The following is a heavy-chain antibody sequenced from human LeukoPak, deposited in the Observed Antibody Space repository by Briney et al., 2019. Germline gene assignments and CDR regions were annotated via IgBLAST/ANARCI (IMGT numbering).Heavy chain of an antibody. V-gene: IGHV4-59*01. D-gene: IGHD3-22*01. CDR2: IYYSGST. CDR3: SRVRGYYDSSGYDY. J-gene: IGHJ4*02. CDR1: GASISSYY. Sequence: SETLSLTCTVSGASISSYYWSWIRQPPGKGLEWIGYIYYSGSTNYNPALKSRVTISEDTSKNQISLKLSSVTAADTAVYYCSRVRGYYDSSGYDYWGEGTLVTVSS.